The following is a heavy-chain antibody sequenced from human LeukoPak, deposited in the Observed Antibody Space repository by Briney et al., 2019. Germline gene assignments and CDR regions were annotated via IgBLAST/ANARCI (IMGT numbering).Heavy chain of an antibody. CDR2: INPSSGST. Sequence: ASVKVSCKASGYTFTSQYVHWVRQAPGQGLEWMGIINPSSGSTNYAQKFQGRVTMTRDTSTNTVSMVLSSLRSEDTAVYYCARVTKAMVTGAMDVWGQGTTVTVSS. CDR3: ARVTKAMVTGAMDV. D-gene: IGHD5-18*01. CDR1: GYTFTSQY. V-gene: IGHV1-46*01. J-gene: IGHJ6*02.